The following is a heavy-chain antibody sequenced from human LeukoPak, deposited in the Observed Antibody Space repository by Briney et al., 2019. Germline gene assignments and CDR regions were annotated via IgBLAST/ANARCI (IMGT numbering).Heavy chain of an antibody. CDR3: AKDWGLDY. J-gene: IGHJ4*02. D-gene: IGHD3-16*01. CDR1: GFTFSSYG. V-gene: IGHV3-30*18. CDR2: ISYDGSNK. Sequence: GGSLRLSCAASGFTFSSYGMHWVRQAPGKGLEWVAVISYDGSNKYYADSVKGRFTISRDNSKNTLYLQVNSLRAEDTAVYYCAKDWGLDYWGQGTLVTVSS.